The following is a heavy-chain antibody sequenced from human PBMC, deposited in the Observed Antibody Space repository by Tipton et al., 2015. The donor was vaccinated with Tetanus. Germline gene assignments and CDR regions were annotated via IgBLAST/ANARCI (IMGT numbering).Heavy chain of an antibody. CDR1: GYNFVNFG. Sequence: QSGPEVKEPGASVKVSCKASGYNFVNFGISWVRQAPGEGLEWMGGIFPQFGTSNYAPKFQDRVTMTADTSTGTVYMELSSLRSDDTAVYYCARALIEAAGDYGDYWGQGTLVTVSS. V-gene: IGHV1-18*01. CDR2: IFPQFGTS. CDR3: ARALIEAAGDYGDY. D-gene: IGHD6-13*01. J-gene: IGHJ4*02.